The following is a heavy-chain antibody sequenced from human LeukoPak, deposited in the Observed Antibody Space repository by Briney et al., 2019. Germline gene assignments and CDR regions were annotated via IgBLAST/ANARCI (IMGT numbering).Heavy chain of an antibody. D-gene: IGHD3-3*01. CDR1: GFTFTSSA. J-gene: IGHJ4*02. V-gene: IGHV1-58*01. CDR2: IVVGSGNT. Sequence: ASVKVSCKASGFTFTSSAVQWVRQARGQRLEWIGWIVVGSGNTNYAQKFQERVTITRDMSTSTAYMELSSLRSEDTAVYYCAAGDYDFWSGYSAHINYFDYWGQGTLVTVSS. CDR3: AAGDYDFWSGYSAHINYFDY.